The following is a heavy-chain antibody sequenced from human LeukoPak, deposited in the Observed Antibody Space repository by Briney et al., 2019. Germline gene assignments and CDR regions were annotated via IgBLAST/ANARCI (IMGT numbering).Heavy chain of an antibody. D-gene: IGHD3-3*01. Sequence: HSGGSLTLSCEDSGFTFRSYEMNWVRQAPGKGLEWIAYLSSSGSAFSYADSEKGRFTIARDNAKNSVYLEMNSLRADDTAVYYCARSARLMKGVVEVTALDDWGQGTLVTVSS. CDR3: ARSARLMKGVVEVTALDD. V-gene: IGHV3-48*03. J-gene: IGHJ4*02. CDR1: GFTFRSYE. CDR2: LSSSGSAF.